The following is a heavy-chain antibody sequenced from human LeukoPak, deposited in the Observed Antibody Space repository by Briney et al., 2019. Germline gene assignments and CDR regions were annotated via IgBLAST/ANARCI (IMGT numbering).Heavy chain of an antibody. Sequence: HPGGSLRLSCAASGFTFDDYAMHWVRQAPGKGLEWVSGISWNSGSIGYADSVKGRFTISRDNAKNSLYLQMNSLRAEDTALYYCAKADYKRVVITYPDYWGQGTLVTVSS. CDR2: ISWNSGSI. CDR1: GFTFDDYA. V-gene: IGHV3-9*01. J-gene: IGHJ4*02. D-gene: IGHD3-22*01. CDR3: AKADYKRVVITYPDY.